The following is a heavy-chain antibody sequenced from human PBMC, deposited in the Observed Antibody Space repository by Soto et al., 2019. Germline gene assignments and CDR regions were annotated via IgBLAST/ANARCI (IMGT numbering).Heavy chain of an antibody. CDR2: IKSKTDGGTT. CDR1: GFTFSNAW. CDR3: TTATGPETYYYYGMDV. J-gene: IGHJ6*02. Sequence: GGSLRLSCAASGFTFSNAWMSWFRQAPGKGLEWVGRIKSKTDGGTTDYAAPVKGRFTISRDDSKNTLYLQMNSLKTEDTAVYYCTTATGPETYYYYGMDVWGQGTTVTVSS. V-gene: IGHV3-15*01. D-gene: IGHD3-9*01.